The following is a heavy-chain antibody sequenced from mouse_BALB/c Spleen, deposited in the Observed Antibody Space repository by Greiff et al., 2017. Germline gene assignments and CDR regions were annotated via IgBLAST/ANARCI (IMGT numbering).Heavy chain of an antibody. J-gene: IGHJ2*01. CDR3: ARRIYYDYGFDY. D-gene: IGHD2-4*01. CDR2: INPYNGDT. CDR1: GYSFTGYF. Sequence: EVQLQQSGPELVKPGASVKISCKASGYSFTGYFMNWVMQSHGKSLEWIGRINPYNGDTFYNQKFKGKATLTVDKSSSTAHMELRSLASEDSAVYYCARRIYYDYGFDYWGQGTTLTVSS. V-gene: IGHV1-20*02.